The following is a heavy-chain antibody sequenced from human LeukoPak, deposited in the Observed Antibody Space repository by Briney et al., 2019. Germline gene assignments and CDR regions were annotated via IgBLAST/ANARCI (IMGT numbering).Heavy chain of an antibody. D-gene: IGHD3-10*01. CDR3: ARGAHYYGSGTDS. CDR1: GGSISSYY. V-gene: IGHV4-59*01. CDR2: IYYSGST. Sequence: NASETLSLTCTVSGGSISSYYWSWIRQPPGKGLEWIGYIYYSGSTNYNPSLKSRVTISVDTSKNQFSLKLISVTAADTAVYYCARGAHYYGSGTDSWGQGTLVTVSS. J-gene: IGHJ5*02.